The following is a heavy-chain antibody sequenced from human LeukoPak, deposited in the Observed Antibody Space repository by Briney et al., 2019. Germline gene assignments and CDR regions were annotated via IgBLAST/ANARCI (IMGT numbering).Heavy chain of an antibody. J-gene: IGHJ4*02. D-gene: IGHD3-22*01. Sequence: SETLSLTCSASGGSISSYYWSWIRQPPGKGLEWIGYIYYSGSTNYNPSLKSRVTISLDMSKNQFSLKLSSVTAADTAVHYCARQGYYDHSGYYYVYWGQGTLVTVSS. CDR2: IYYSGST. V-gene: IGHV4-59*08. CDR1: GGSISSYY. CDR3: ARQGYYDHSGYYYVY.